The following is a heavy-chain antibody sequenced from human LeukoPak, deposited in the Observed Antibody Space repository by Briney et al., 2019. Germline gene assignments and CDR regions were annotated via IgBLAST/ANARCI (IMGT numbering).Heavy chain of an antibody. D-gene: IGHD6-19*01. J-gene: IGHJ4*02. V-gene: IGHV4-59*08. Sequence: PSETLSLTCTVSGGSISSYYWSWIRQPPGKGLEWIGYIYYSGSTNYNPPLKSRVTISVDTSKNQFSLKLSSVTAADTAVYYCASRTYSSGWYYFDYWGQGTLVTVSS. CDR1: GGSISSYY. CDR2: IYYSGST. CDR3: ASRTYSSGWYYFDY.